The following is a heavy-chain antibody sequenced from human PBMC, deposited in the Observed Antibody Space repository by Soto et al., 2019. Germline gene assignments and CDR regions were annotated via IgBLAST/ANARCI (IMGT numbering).Heavy chain of an antibody. CDR3: ARARYSGYDPPPGYYYDSSGYPDY. CDR1: GFTFSSYA. V-gene: IGHV3-30-3*01. CDR2: ISYDGSNK. J-gene: IGHJ4*02. Sequence: QVQLVESGGGVVQPGRSLRLSCAASGFTFSSYAMHWVRQAPGKGLEWVAVISYDGSNKYYADSVKGRFTISRDNSKNTLYLQMNSLRAEDTAVYYCARARYSGYDPPPGYYYDSSGYPDYWGQGTLVTVSS. D-gene: IGHD3-22*01.